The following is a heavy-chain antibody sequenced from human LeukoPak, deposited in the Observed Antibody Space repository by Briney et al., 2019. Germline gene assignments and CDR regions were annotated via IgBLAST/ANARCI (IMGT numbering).Heavy chain of an antibody. D-gene: IGHD3-22*01. Sequence: SETLSLTCTVSGGSISSYYWSWIRQPPGKGLEWIGYIYYSGSTNYNPSLKSRVTISVDTSKNQFSLKLSSVTAADTAVYYCARQRNYYDSSGFNWFDPWGQGTLVTVSS. CDR2: IYYSGST. V-gene: IGHV4-59*08. J-gene: IGHJ5*02. CDR1: GGSISSYY. CDR3: ARQRNYYDSSGFNWFDP.